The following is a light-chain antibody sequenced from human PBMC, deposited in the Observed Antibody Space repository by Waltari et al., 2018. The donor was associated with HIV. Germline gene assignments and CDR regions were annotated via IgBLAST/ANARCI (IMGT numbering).Light chain of an antibody. V-gene: IGKV3-15*01. J-gene: IGKJ1*01. CDR3: QQYNKWPPT. CDR1: QSFSSN. Sequence: IVMTQSPATPSVSPGERASLSCRASQSFSSNLAWYQQKPGQAPRLLIYGASTRATGIPARFSGSGSGTEFTLTISSLQSEDFAVYYCQQYNKWPPTFGQGTKVEIK. CDR2: GAS.